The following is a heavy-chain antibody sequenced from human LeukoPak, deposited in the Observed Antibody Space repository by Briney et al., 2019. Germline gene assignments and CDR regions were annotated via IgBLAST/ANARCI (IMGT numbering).Heavy chain of an antibody. CDR3: ASVTYYYDSSGYHQYSQH. D-gene: IGHD3-22*01. V-gene: IGHV4-34*01. CDR1: GGSFSGYY. CDR2: INHSGST. J-gene: IGHJ1*01. Sequence: SETLSLTCAVYGGSFSGYYWSWIRQPPGKGLEWIGEINHSGSTNYNPSLKSRVTISVDTSKNQFSLKLSSVTAADTAVYYCASVTYYYDSSGYHQYSQHWGQGTLVTVSS.